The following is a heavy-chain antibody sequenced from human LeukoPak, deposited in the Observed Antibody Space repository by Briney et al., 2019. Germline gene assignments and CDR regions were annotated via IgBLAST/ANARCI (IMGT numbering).Heavy chain of an antibody. J-gene: IGHJ6*03. Sequence: SETLSLTCTVSGGSISSGGYYWSWLRQHPGKGLEWIGYIYYSGSTYYNPSLKSRVTISVDTSKNQFSLKLSSVTAADTAVYYCARDYGRSSDYYYMDVWGKGTTVTV. CDR3: ARDYGRSSDYYYMDV. D-gene: IGHD6-6*01. CDR1: GGSISSGGYY. V-gene: IGHV4-31*03. CDR2: IYYSGST.